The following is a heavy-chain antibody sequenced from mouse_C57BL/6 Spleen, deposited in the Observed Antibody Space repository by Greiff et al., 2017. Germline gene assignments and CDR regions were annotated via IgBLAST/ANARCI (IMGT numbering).Heavy chain of an antibody. CDR2: FTMYSGAT. CDR1: YFAFMASA. V-gene: IGHV1-49*01. CDR3: ARGEGDYCLDMDY. Sequence: LVQSGAELVRPGSSVKLSCKASYFAFMASAMHWVKQRPGHGLEWIGSFTMYSGATEYSANFQGKATLTANTSSSTAYMELSSLTSEDSAVYYCARGEGDYCLDMDYWGQGTSVTVSS. J-gene: IGHJ4*01. D-gene: IGHD2-13*01.